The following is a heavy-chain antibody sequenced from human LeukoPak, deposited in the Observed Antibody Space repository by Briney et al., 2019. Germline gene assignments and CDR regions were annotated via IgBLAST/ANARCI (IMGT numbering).Heavy chain of an antibody. CDR2: ISSSSSYI. V-gene: IGHV3-21*01. D-gene: IGHD3-22*01. Sequence: PGGSLRLSCAASGFTFSSYSMNWVRQAPGKGLEWVSPISSSSSYIYYADSVKGRFTISRDNAKNSLYLQMNSLRAEDTAVYYCARVWDYDSSGNDAFDIWGQGTMVTVSS. CDR3: ARVWDYDSSGNDAFDI. J-gene: IGHJ3*02. CDR1: GFTFSSYS.